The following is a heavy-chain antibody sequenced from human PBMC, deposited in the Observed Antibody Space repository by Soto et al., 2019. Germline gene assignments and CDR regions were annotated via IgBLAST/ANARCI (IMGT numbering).Heavy chain of an antibody. Sequence: QVQLVQSGAEVKKPGSSVKVSCKASGGTFSSYAISWVRQAPGQGLEWMGGIIPIFGTANYAQKFQGRVTITADKSTSTAYMELSSLRSEDTAVYYCASLPGIAAAGISVTLHYWGQGTLVTVSS. D-gene: IGHD6-13*01. CDR1: GGTFSSYA. V-gene: IGHV1-69*06. CDR3: ASLPGIAAAGISVTLHY. J-gene: IGHJ4*02. CDR2: IIPIFGTA.